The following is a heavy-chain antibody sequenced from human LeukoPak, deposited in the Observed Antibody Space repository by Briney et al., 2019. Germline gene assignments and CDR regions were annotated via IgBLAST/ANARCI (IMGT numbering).Heavy chain of an antibody. V-gene: IGHV4-59*01. CDR1: GGSISSYY. D-gene: IGHD2-15*01. J-gene: IGHJ4*02. CDR3: ARARRGSGGSCYFDY. CDR2: IYYSGST. Sequence: SETLSLTCTVSGGSISSYYWSWIRQPPGKGLEWIGYIYYSGSTNYNPSLKSRVTISVDTSKNQFSLKLSSVTAADTAVYYCARARRGSGGSCYFDYWGQGTLLTVSS.